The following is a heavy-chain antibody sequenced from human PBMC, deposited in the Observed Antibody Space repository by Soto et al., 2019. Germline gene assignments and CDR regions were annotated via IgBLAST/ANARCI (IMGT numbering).Heavy chain of an antibody. Sequence: QVQLQESGPGLVKPSETLSLTCPVSGGSIRSYYWRWIRQPPGKGLEWIGYIYYSGNTNYNPSLKSRVIISVDTSKNQFSLKLSSVTAADTAVYYCARDAAVGGNIYWYFDLWGRGTRVTVSS. V-gene: IGHV4-59*01. CDR1: GGSIRSYY. CDR3: ARDAAVGGNIYWYFDL. CDR2: IYYSGNT. J-gene: IGHJ2*01. D-gene: IGHD2-15*01.